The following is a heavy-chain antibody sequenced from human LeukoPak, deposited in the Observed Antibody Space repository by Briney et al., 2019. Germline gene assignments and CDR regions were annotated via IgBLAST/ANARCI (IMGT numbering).Heavy chain of an antibody. D-gene: IGHD3-3*01. J-gene: IGHJ2*01. V-gene: IGHV4-39*07. CDR3: ARDGVSALNLYSDI. CDR2: IYHSGST. CDR1: NGSISSGIYY. Sequence: PSETLSLTCTVSNGSISSGIYYWGWIRQPPGKGLEWIGSIYHSGSTYYNPSLKSRVTISVDTSKNQFSLSLISVTAADTAVYYCARDGVSALNLYSDIWGRGTLVTVSS.